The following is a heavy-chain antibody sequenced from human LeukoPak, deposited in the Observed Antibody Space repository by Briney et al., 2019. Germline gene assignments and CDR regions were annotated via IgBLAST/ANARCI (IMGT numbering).Heavy chain of an antibody. V-gene: IGHV1-69*10. CDR3: ARDPRYYYDSSGLD. D-gene: IGHD3-22*01. CDR1: GGTFSSYT. CDR2: IIPILGIA. Sequence: SVKVSCKASGGTFSSYTISWVRQAPGQGLXXXXXIIPILGIANYAQKFQGRVTITADKSTSTAYMELSSLRSEDTAVYYCARDPRYYYDSSGLDWGQGTLVTVSS. J-gene: IGHJ4*02.